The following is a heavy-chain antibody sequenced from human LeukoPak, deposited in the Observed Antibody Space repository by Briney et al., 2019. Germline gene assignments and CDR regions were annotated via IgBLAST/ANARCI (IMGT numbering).Heavy chain of an antibody. CDR3: ARETSGYYYKSYFDY. V-gene: IGHV3-7*01. J-gene: IGHJ4*02. Sequence: GGSLRLSCAASGFTFTTYWISWVRQAPGKGLEWVANINQDGSEKYFVDSVKGRFTISRDNAKNTLYLQMSSLRAEDTAVYYCARETSGYYYKSYFDYWGQGTLVTVSS. CDR2: INQDGSEK. D-gene: IGHD3-22*01. CDR1: GFTFTTYW.